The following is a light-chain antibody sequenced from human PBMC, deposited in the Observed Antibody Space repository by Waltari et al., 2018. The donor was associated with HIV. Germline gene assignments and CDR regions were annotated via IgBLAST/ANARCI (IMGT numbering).Light chain of an antibody. J-gene: IGLJ3*02. V-gene: IGLV2-14*01. CDR2: EVA. CDR1: STAIGGYIY. Sequence: QSALTQPASVSGSPGQSITISCSGTSTAIGGYIYVSWYQQHPGNAPKLVLYEVANRPSGISNRFSGSKSGNTASLTISGLQTEDEADYYCSSFTSSSFWVFGGGTKLTVL. CDR3: SSFTSSSFWV.